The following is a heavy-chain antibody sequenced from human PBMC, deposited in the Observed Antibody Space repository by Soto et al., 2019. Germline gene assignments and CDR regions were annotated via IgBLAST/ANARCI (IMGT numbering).Heavy chain of an antibody. V-gene: IGHV3-30*03. CDR1: GFTFSSYG. Sequence: QVQLVESGGGVVQPGRSLRLSCAASGFTFSSYGMHWVRQAPGKGLEWVAVISYDGRKKYYADSVKGRFTISRDNSKNALNLQMSSLRADDTAVYYCASLFGGGGFDYWGQGTLVTVSS. CDR3: ASLFGGGGFDY. D-gene: IGHD3-16*01. CDR2: ISYDGRKK. J-gene: IGHJ4*02.